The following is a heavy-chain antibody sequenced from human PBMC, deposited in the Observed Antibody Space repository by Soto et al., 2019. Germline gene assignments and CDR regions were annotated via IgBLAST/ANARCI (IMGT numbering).Heavy chain of an antibody. V-gene: IGHV1-46*01. CDR3: ARAAYDILTGLYNGGAFDI. J-gene: IGHJ3*02. D-gene: IGHD3-9*01. CDR2: INPSSDST. Sequence: ASVKVSCKASGYTFTSYYMHWVRHSPGQGLQWMGTINPSSDSTSHAQKFQGIVTMTRDTSTSTVYMELSSLRSEDTAVYYCARAAYDILTGLYNGGAFDIWGQGTMVTVSS. CDR1: GYTFTSYY.